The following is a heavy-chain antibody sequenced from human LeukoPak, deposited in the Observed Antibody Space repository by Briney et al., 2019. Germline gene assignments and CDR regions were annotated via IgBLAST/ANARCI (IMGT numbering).Heavy chain of an antibody. CDR2: INHSGST. Sequence: ETLSLTCAVYGGSLSGYYWSWIRQPPGKGLEWIGEINHSGSTNSNPSLKSRVTMSVDTSKNQFSLKRSSVTAADTAVYYCASFPQVEDYYYYGMDVWGQGTTVTVSS. D-gene: IGHD1-1*01. V-gene: IGHV4-34*01. CDR3: ASFPQVEDYYYYGMDV. J-gene: IGHJ6*02. CDR1: GGSLSGYY.